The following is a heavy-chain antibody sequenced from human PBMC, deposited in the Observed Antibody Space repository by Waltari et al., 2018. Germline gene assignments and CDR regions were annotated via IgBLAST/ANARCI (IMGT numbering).Heavy chain of an antibody. V-gene: IGHV3-23*01. CDR2: ISGSGGST. CDR1: GFTFSSYA. CDR3: AASDDYYYYYMDV. J-gene: IGHJ6*03. Sequence: EVQLLESGGGLVQPGGSLRLSCAASGFTFSSYAMSWVRQAPGKGLEWVSAISGSGGSTYYADSVKGRFTISRDNSKNTLYLQMNSLRAEDTAVYYCAASDDYYYYYMDVWGKGTTVTISS.